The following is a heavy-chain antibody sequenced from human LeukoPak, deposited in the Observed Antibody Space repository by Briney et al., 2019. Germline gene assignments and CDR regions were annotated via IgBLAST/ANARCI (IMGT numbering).Heavy chain of an antibody. Sequence: KSGGSLRLSCAASGFTFSSYSMNWVRQAPGKGLEWVSSISSSSSYIYYADSVKGRFTISRDNSKNTLYVQMNSLRPDDTAVYYCAKDSSDYYFDYWGQGTLVTVSS. CDR2: ISSSSSYI. D-gene: IGHD3-22*01. J-gene: IGHJ4*02. CDR1: GFTFSSYS. V-gene: IGHV3-21*01. CDR3: AKDSSDYYFDY.